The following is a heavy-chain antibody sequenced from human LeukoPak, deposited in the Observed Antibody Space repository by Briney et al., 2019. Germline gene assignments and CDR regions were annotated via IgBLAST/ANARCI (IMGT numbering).Heavy chain of an antibody. CDR1: GGSISSSNW. CDR3: ARGGYNYGYIY. V-gene: IGHV4-4*02. CDR2: IYHSGST. D-gene: IGHD5-18*01. Sequence: SGTLSLTCAVSGGSISSSNWWSWVRQPPGKGLEWIGEIYHSGSTNYNPSLKSRLTISLDASKNQFSLKLNSMTAADTAVYYRARGGYNYGYIYWGQGTLVTVSS. J-gene: IGHJ4*02.